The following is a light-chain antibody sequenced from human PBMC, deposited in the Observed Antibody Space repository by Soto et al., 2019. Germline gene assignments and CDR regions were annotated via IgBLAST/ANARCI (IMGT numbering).Light chain of an antibody. V-gene: IGLV8-61*01. CDR3: ALYMGSGIWV. CDR1: SGSVSTNYY. CDR2: STN. Sequence: QAVVTQEPSFSVSPGETVTLTCGLNSGSVSTNYYPSWYQQTPVQPPRTLMYSTNTRSSGVPDRFSGSILGNKAALTITGAQADDEADYSCALYMGSGIWVFGGGTKVTVL. J-gene: IGLJ3*02.